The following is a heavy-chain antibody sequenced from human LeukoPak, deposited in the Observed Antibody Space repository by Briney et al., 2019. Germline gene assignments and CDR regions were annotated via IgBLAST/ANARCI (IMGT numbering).Heavy chain of an antibody. CDR3: ATYSHSSSWYYFDY. CDR1: GGSVSSGSYY. V-gene: IGHV4-61*01. D-gene: IGHD6-13*01. Sequence: SETLSLTCTVSGGSVSSGSYYWSWIRQPPGKGLEWIGYIYYSGSTNYNPSLKSRVTISVDTSKNQSSLKLSSVTAADTAVYYCATYSHSSSWYYFDYWGQGTLVTVSS. J-gene: IGHJ4*02. CDR2: IYYSGST.